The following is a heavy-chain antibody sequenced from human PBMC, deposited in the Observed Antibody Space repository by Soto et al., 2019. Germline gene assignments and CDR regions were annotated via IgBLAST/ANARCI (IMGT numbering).Heavy chain of an antibody. D-gene: IGHD3-22*01. Sequence: QVQLVQSGAEVKKPGASVKVSCKASGYTFTTYGMSWVRQAPGQRLGWMGWISTNNGNTKYAERLQGRVTMTTDTTTSTGYRELRSLRSDDTAVYYCARGPTDYYDNSGNYFLDYWGQGTLVTVSS. CDR2: ISTNNGNT. CDR3: ARGPTDYYDNSGNYFLDY. CDR1: GYTFTTYG. J-gene: IGHJ4*02. V-gene: IGHV1-18*01.